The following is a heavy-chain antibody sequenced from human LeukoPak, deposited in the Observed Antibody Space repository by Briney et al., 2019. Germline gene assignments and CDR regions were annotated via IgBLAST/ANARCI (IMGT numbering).Heavy chain of an antibody. Sequence: GESLQISCKGSGYPFDTYWIGWVRQTPRKGLEWMGIINPLDSDTRYSPSCQGQVTFSADKSITTAYLQWSSLAASDTAMYYCTRRIDNGDYDYWGQGTLVTVSS. CDR1: GYPFDTYW. V-gene: IGHV5-51*01. CDR2: INPLDSDT. CDR3: TRRIDNGDYDY. J-gene: IGHJ4*02. D-gene: IGHD4-17*01.